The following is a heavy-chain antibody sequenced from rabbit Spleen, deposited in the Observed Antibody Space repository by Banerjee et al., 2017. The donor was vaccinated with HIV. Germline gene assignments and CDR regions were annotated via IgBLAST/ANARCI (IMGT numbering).Heavy chain of an antibody. J-gene: IGHJ6*01. D-gene: IGHD8-1*01. CDR3: ARDTGSSFSSYGMDL. Sequence: QSLEESGGDLVKPGASLTLTCTASGFSFSSNYWICWVRQAPGKGLEWISCIAGSASAFTYSATWAKGRFTISKTSSTTVTLQMTSLTVADTATYFCARDTGSSFSSYGMDLWGPGTLVTVS. CDR2: IAGSASAFT. V-gene: IGHV1S40*01. CDR1: GFSFSSNYW.